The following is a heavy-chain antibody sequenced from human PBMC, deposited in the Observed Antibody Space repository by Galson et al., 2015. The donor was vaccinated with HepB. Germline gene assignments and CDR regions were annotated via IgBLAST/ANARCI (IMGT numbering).Heavy chain of an antibody. J-gene: IGHJ6*02. CDR1: GFTFSSYA. D-gene: IGHD3-3*01. CDR3: ARERLKWAYENYYGMDV. V-gene: IGHV3-30-3*01. Sequence: SLRLSCAASGFTFSSYAMHWVRQAPGKGLEWVAVISYDGSNKYYADSVKGRFTISRDNSKNTLYLQMNSLRAEDTAVYYCARERLKWAYENYYGMDVWGQGTTVTVSS. CDR2: ISYDGSNK.